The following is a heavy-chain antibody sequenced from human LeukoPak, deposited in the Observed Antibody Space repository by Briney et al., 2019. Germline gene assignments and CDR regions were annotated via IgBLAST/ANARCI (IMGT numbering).Heavy chain of an antibody. V-gene: IGHV4-39*01. D-gene: IGHD1-26*01. CDR3: ARVGATNYYHYYHMDV. Sequence: SETLSLTCAVSGGSISSSNYYWGWIRQPPGKGLEWIGSMYYSGSTYYNPSLKSRVTMSVDTSKNQFSLKLSSVTAADTAVYYCARVGATNYYHYYHMDVWGKGTTVTVSS. J-gene: IGHJ6*03. CDR1: GGSISSSNYY. CDR2: MYYSGST.